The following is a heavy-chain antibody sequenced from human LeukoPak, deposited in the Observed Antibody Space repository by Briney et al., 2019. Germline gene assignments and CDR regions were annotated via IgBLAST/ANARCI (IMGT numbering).Heavy chain of an antibody. CDR2: ISGSDGST. D-gene: IGHD5-18*01. CDR3: ARGILQLDDAFDI. J-gene: IGHJ3*02. CDR1: GFSFSSYA. V-gene: IGHV3-23*01. Sequence: GGSLRLSCAASGFSFSSYAMSWVRQAPGKGLEWVSGISGSDGSTYYADSVKGRFTISRDNSKNTLYLQMNSLRAEDMAVYYCARGILQLDDAFDIWGQGTMVTVSS.